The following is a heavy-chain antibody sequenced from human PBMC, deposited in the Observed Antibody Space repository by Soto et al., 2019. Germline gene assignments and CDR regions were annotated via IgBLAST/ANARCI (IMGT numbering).Heavy chain of an antibody. Sequence: ASVKVSCKASGYTFTSYGISWVRQAPGQGLEWMGWISAYNGNTNYAQKLQGRVTMTTDTSTSTAYMELRSLRSDDTAVYYCARDPEYSSSLHDFDYWGQGTLVTVSS. J-gene: IGHJ4*02. V-gene: IGHV1-18*01. CDR3: ARDPEYSSSLHDFDY. CDR1: GYTFTSYG. CDR2: ISAYNGNT. D-gene: IGHD6-6*01.